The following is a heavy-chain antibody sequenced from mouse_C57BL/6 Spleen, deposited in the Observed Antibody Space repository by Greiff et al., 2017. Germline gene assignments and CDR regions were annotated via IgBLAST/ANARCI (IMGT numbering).Heavy chain of an antibody. CDR2: IRNKANGYTT. CDR3: ARFLWDVGFAY. V-gene: IGHV7-3*01. Sequence: EVKVVASGGGLVQPGGSLSLSCAASGFTFTDYYMSWVRQPPGTALEWLGFIRNKANGYTTEYSASVKGRFTISRDNSQSILYLQMNALRAEDSATYYCARFLWDVGFAYWGQGTLVTVSA. CDR1: GFTFTDYY. J-gene: IGHJ3*01. D-gene: IGHD4-1*01.